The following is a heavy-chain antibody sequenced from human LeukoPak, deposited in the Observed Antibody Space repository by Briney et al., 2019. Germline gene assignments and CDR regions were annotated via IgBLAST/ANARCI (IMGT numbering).Heavy chain of an antibody. CDR2: ISSSSSYI. Sequence: GGSLRLSCAASGFTFSSYSMNWVRQAPGKGLEWVSSISSSSSYIYYADSVKGRFTISRDNAKNSLYPQMNSLRAEDTAVYYCAVNLGYSSSWYQGYYFDYWGQGTLVTVSS. CDR3: AVNLGYSSSWYQGYYFDY. D-gene: IGHD6-13*01. V-gene: IGHV3-21*01. J-gene: IGHJ4*02. CDR1: GFTFSSYS.